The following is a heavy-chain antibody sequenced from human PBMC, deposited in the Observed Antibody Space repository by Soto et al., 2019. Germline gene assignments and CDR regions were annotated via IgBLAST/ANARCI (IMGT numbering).Heavy chain of an antibody. CDR1: GGSISSYY. CDR2: IYYSGST. CDR3: AREGVAPYYYYGMDV. J-gene: IGHJ6*02. V-gene: IGHV4-59*01. Sequence: PSETLSLTCTVSGGSISSYYWSWIRQPPGKGLEWIGYIYYSGSTNYNPSLKSRATISVDTSKNQFSLKLSSVTAADTAVYYCAREGVAPYYYYGMDVWGQGTPVTVS. D-gene: IGHD5-12*01.